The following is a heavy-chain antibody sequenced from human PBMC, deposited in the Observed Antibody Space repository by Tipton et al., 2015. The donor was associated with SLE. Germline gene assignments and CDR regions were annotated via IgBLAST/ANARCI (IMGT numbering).Heavy chain of an antibody. V-gene: IGHV3-21*01. J-gene: IGHJ1*01. CDR3: TTDRWARGIFGH. CDR2: ISSSSSYI. Sequence: SLRLSCAASGFTFSSYSMNWVRQAPGKGLEWVSSISSSSSYIYYADSVKGRFTISRDNAKNSLYLQMNSLRAEDTAVYYCTTDRWARGIFGHWGQGTLVTVSS. D-gene: IGHD3-3*01. CDR1: GFTFSSYS.